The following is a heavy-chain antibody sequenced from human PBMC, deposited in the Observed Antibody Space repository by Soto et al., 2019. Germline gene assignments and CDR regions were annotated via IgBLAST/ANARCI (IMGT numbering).Heavy chain of an antibody. Sequence: GGSLRLSCTASGFTFGDYAMSWFRQAPGKGLEWVGFIRSKAYGGTTEYAASVKGRFTISRDDSKSIAYLQMNSLKTEDTAVYYCTRVLGMRDSGATHRAYSYYYYMDVWGKGTTVTVSS. CDR3: TRVLGMRDSGATHRAYSYYYYMDV. CDR2: IRSKAYGGTT. V-gene: IGHV3-49*03. D-gene: IGHD5-12*01. CDR1: GFTFGDYA. J-gene: IGHJ6*03.